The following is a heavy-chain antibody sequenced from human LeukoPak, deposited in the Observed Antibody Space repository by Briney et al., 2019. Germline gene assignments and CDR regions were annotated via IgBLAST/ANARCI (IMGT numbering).Heavy chain of an antibody. J-gene: IGHJ4*02. D-gene: IGHD3-10*01. CDR1: GYTFTGYG. V-gene: IGHV1-18*01. Sequence: ASVKVSCKASGYTFTGYGISWVRQAPGQGLEWMGWISAYNGNTNYAQKLQGRVTMTTDTSTSTAYMVLRSLRSDDTAVYYCARVGYGSGSRPRYFDYWGQGTLVTVSS. CDR3: ARVGYGSGSRPRYFDY. CDR2: ISAYNGNT.